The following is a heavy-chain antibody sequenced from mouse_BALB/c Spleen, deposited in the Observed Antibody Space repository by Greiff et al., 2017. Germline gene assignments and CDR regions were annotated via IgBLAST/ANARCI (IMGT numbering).Heavy chain of an antibody. D-gene: IGHD2-1*01. CDR1: GYSFTDYI. CDR3: ARSWGNYVWFAY. J-gene: IGHJ3*01. Sequence: VQLQQTGPELVKPGASVKISCKASGYSFTDYIMLWVKQSHGKSLEWIGNINPYYGSTSYNLKFKGKATLTVDKSSSTAYMQLNSLTSEDSAVYYCARSWGNYVWFAYWGQGTLVTVSA. V-gene: IGHV1-39*01. CDR2: INPYYGST.